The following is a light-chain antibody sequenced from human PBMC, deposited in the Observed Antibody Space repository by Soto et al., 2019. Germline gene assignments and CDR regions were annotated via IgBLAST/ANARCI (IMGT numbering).Light chain of an antibody. CDR3: SSYTSRTTPV. CDR2: EVS. CDR1: SSDVGGYAY. V-gene: IGLV2-14*01. J-gene: IGLJ2*01. Sequence: QSVLTQPASVSGSPGQTITISCTGTSSDVGGYAYVSWYQQYPGKVPKLVISEVSNRPSGVSHRFSGSRSGNTASLTISGLQAEDEADYHCSSYTSRTTPVFGGGTKLTGL.